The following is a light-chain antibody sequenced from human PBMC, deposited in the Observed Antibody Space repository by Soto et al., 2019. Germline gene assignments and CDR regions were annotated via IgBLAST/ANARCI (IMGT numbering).Light chain of an antibody. CDR1: NSDVAIYEF. V-gene: IGLV2-14*01. Sequence: QSALTQPASVSGTPGQSITISCTGSNSDVAIYEFVSGYQHHPGRAPTLIVSEVSHRPLGVSNRVSDSKSGNTASLTNSGLQSEVEADYYCIPYTSDDGRYVFGTGTKLTVL. CDR2: EVS. CDR3: IPYTSDDGRYV. J-gene: IGLJ1*01.